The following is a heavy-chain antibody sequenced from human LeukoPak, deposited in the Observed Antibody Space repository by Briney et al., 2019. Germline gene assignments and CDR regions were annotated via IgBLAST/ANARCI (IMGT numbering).Heavy chain of an antibody. V-gene: IGHV4-39*01. CDR1: GGSLSVSNYY. CDR3: ARASENDYYDVSAPPAYFDY. Sequence: PSETLSLTCTVSGGSLSVSNYYWVWIRQSPGKGLEYIASVFYSGYTQYNPSLKSRVTISVDTSKNQFSLKLSSVTAADTAVYYCARASENDYYDVSAPPAYFDYWGQGNLVTVSS. CDR2: VFYSGYT. J-gene: IGHJ4*02. D-gene: IGHD3-22*01.